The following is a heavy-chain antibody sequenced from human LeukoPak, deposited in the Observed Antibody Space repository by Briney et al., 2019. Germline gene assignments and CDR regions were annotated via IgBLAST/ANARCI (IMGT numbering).Heavy chain of an antibody. CDR2: IYPGDSDT. D-gene: IGHD2-15*01. CDR3: ARHVVGAADAFDV. CDR1: GYSFTNNW. J-gene: IGHJ3*01. V-gene: IGHV5-51*01. Sequence: GESLKISCKASGYSFTNNWIGWVRQMPGKGLEWMGIIYPGDSDTRYSPSFQGHVTISADKSINTAYLQWSSLKASDTAMYYCARHVVGAADAFDVWGQGTGVTVSS.